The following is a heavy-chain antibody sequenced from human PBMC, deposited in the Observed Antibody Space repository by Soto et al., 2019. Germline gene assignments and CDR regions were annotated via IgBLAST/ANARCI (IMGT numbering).Heavy chain of an antibody. CDR2: IYYSGST. Sequence: SETLSLTCTVSGGYLSSYYGSWIRQTPRKGLEWIGYIYYSGSTNYNPSLKSRVTISVDTSKNQFSLKLSSVTAADTAVYYCSIGVLWFGELPLHYCLDVWGKGTTVTVSS. V-gene: IGHV4-59*01. D-gene: IGHD3-10*01. J-gene: IGHJ6*03. CDR3: SIGVLWFGELPLHYCLDV. CDR1: GGYLSSYY.